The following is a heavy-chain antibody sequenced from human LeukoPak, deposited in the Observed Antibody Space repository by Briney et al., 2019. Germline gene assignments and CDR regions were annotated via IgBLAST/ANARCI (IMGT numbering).Heavy chain of an antibody. J-gene: IGHJ4*02. Sequence: PSEALPLTCAVYGGSFSGYYWSWIRQPPGKGLEWIGEINHSGSTNYNPSLKSRVTISVDTSKNQFSLKLSSVTAADTAVYYCARVFLGYCSGGSCYHRVPDFDYWGQGTLVTVSS. CDR3: ARVFLGYCSGGSCYHRVPDFDY. CDR1: GGSFSGYY. CDR2: INHSGST. V-gene: IGHV4-34*01. D-gene: IGHD2-15*01.